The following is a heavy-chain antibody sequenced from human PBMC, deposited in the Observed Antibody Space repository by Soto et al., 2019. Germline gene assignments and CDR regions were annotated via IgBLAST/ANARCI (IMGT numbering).Heavy chain of an antibody. J-gene: IGHJ4*02. V-gene: IGHV4-39*01. CDR2: IYYSGST. CDR1: GGSISSSSYY. D-gene: IGHD4-17*01. CDR3: ASVVSGYGDSFDY. Sequence: SETLSLTCTFSGGSISSSSYYLGWIRQPPGKGLEWIGSIYYSGSTYYNPSLKSRVTISVDTSKNQFSLKLSSVTAADTAVYYCASVVSGYGDSFDYWGQGTLVTVSS.